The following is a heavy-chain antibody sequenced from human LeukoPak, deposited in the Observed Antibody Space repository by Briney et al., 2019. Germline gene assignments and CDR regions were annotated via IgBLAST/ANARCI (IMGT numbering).Heavy chain of an antibody. CDR1: GYTFTSYA. Sequence: GASVKVSCKASGYTFTSYAMNWVRQAPGQGLEWMGWINTNTGNPTYAQGFTGRFVFSLDTSVSTAYLQISSLKAEDTAVYYCARGTYYYDSSGYPYYYYGMDVWGQGTTVTVSS. D-gene: IGHD3-22*01. CDR3: ARGTYYYDSSGYPYYYYGMDV. CDR2: INTNTGNP. V-gene: IGHV7-4-1*02. J-gene: IGHJ6*02.